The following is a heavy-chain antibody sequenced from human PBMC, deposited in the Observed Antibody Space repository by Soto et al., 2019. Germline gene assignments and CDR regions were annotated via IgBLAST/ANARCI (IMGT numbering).Heavy chain of an antibody. V-gene: IGHV5-51*01. CDR1: GYSFTNYW. CDR2: INPSDSDI. Sequence: PGESLKISCKGSGYSFTNYWVGWVRRMPGKGLEWMGIINPSDSDIRYNPSLKSRVTISVDTSKNQFSLKLSSVTAADTAVYYCARHLGYTAMVTDPYYFDYWGQGTLVTVSS. CDR3: ARHLGYTAMVTDPYYFDY. J-gene: IGHJ4*02. D-gene: IGHD5-18*01.